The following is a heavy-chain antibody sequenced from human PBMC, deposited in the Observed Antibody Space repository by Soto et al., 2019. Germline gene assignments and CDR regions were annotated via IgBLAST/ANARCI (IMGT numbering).Heavy chain of an antibody. CDR2: ISYDGSNK. J-gene: IGHJ1*01. CDR3: AKGHRAVAGTKYFQH. V-gene: IGHV3-30*18. Sequence: QVQLVESGGGVVQPGRSLRLSCAASGFTFSSYGMHWVRQAPGKGLEWVAVISYDGSNKYYADSVKGRFTISRDNSKNTLDLQMNSLRAEDTAVYYCAKGHRAVAGTKYFQHWGQGTLVTVSS. D-gene: IGHD6-19*01. CDR1: GFTFSSYG.